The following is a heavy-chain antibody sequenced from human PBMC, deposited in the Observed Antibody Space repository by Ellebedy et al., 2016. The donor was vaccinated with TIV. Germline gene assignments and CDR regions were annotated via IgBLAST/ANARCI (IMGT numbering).Heavy chain of an antibody. CDR1: GFTFSAYA. D-gene: IGHD2-2*01. Sequence: GESLKISCAASGFTFSAYAIHWVRQAPGKGLEWVAAISFDGSNKYYADSVKGRFAISRDNSKNTVFLQMNSLGSDDTAVYYCARDPRPYLRFGYFDFWGQGTLVTVSS. CDR2: ISFDGSNK. V-gene: IGHV3-30*09. J-gene: IGHJ4*02. CDR3: ARDPRPYLRFGYFDF.